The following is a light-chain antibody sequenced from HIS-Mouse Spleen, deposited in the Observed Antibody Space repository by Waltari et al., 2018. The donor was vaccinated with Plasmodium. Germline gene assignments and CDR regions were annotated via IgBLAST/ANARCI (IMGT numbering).Light chain of an antibody. Sequence: QSALTQPPSASGSPGQSVTIPCTGTSSDVGGYNYVSWYQQHPGKAPKRMIYEVSTRPSGVPDRCAGSKAGNTASRAVSGLQAEDEADYYCSSYAGSNNLVFGGGTKLTVV. J-gene: IGLJ2*01. CDR1: SSDVGGYNY. CDR3: SSYAGSNNLV. V-gene: IGLV2-8*01. CDR2: EVS.